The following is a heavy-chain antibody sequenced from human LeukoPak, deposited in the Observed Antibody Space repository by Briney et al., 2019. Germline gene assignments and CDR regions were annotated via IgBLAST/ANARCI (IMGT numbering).Heavy chain of an antibody. V-gene: IGHV3-48*01. D-gene: IGHD3-22*01. J-gene: IGHJ4*02. CDR2: ISGSSSTI. CDR3: ARDRHKYNYDSGGYPPY. CDR1: GFTFSSYS. Sequence: GGSLRLSCAASGFTFSSYSMLWVRQAPGKGLEWVSYISGSSSTIYYADSVKGRFTISRDNAKNSLYLQMNTLRAEDTAVYYCARDRHKYNYDSGGYPPYWGQGTLVTVSS.